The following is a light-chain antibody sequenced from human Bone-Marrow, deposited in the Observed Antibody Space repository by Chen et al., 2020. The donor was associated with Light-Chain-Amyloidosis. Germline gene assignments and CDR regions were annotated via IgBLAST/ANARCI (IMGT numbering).Light chain of an antibody. J-gene: IGLJ3*02. V-gene: IGLV4-69*01. CDR3: QTWGTGIGV. Sequence: QPVLTQSPSASASLGASVKLTCTPSSGHNTYAIVWHQQQPEKGPRYMMKVNSDGSHSKGDGIPDRFSGSSSGAGRYLTISSLQSEDEADYYCQTWGTGIGVFGGGTKLTVL. CDR2: VNSDGSH. CDR1: SGHNTYA.